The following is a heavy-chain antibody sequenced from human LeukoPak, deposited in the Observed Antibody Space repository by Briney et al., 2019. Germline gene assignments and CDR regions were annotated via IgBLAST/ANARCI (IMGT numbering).Heavy chain of an antibody. D-gene: IGHD4-17*01. CDR2: IYYSGST. Sequence: SETLSLTCTVSGGSINSSSYYWGWIRQPPGKGLEWIGSIYYSGSTYYNPSLKSRVTISVDTSKNQFSLKLSSVTAADTAVYYCARLPVTTRYSPDYWGQGTLVTVSS. CDR1: GGSINSSSYY. V-gene: IGHV4-39*01. J-gene: IGHJ4*02. CDR3: ARLPVTTRYSPDY.